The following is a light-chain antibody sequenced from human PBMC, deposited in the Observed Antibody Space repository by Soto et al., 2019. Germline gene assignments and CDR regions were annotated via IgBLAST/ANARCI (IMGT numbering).Light chain of an antibody. CDR3: KQPKSYPLT. CDR2: GAS. Sequence: DIQMTQSPSSLAASVGDRVTITCRASQDIRDDLGWFQQKPGKAPKRLIYGASSLQSGVPSRFSGSGSGTDFTFTISTLQPEDFATYYCKQPKSYPLTVGGGTKVDIK. V-gene: IGKV1-17*01. CDR1: QDIRDD. J-gene: IGKJ4*01.